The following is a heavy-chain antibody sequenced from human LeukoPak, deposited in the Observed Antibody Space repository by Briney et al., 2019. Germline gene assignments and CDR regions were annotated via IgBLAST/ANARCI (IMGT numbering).Heavy chain of an antibody. CDR3: ARWFSSSWYNYYYYYGMDV. CDR2: INPSGGST. D-gene: IGHD6-13*01. V-gene: IGHV1-46*01. J-gene: IGHJ6*02. CDR1: GYTFTNYY. Sequence: GASVKVSCKASGYTFTNYYIHWVRPAPGQGLEWMGIINPSGGSTNFAQKFQGGVTMTTDTSTITVYMELSSLRSENTAVYYCARWFSSSWYNYYYYYGMDVWGQGTTVTVSS.